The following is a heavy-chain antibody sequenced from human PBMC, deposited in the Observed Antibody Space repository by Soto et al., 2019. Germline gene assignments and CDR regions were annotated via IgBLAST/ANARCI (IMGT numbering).Heavy chain of an antibody. CDR1: GFTFSSYA. J-gene: IGHJ6*02. Sequence: EVQLLESGGGLVQPGGSLRLSCAASGFTFSSYAMSWVRQAPGKGLEWVSAISGSGGSTYYADSVKGRFTISRDNSKNTLYLQMNSLRAEDTAVYYCAKPYCSVGSCDYYYYGMDVWGQGTTVTVSS. V-gene: IGHV3-23*01. CDR2: ISGSGGST. D-gene: IGHD2-15*01. CDR3: AKPYCSVGSCDYYYYGMDV.